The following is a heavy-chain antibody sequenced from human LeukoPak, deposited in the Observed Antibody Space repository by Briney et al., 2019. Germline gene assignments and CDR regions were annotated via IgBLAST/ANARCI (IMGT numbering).Heavy chain of an antibody. J-gene: IGHJ1*01. D-gene: IGHD6-13*01. CDR3: AKDNSPYSNSWLQFFQH. Sequence: GRSLTLYCAASGYTFSSYAMSWIRQAPGKSLVSSSIISDSGGSTYYADSVKGRFTISRANSKNTLYLQMNSLRAYDTAVYYCAKDNSPYSNSWLQFFQHWVQGTRVTVSS. CDR1: GYTFSSYA. CDR2: ISDSGGST. V-gene: IGHV3-23*01.